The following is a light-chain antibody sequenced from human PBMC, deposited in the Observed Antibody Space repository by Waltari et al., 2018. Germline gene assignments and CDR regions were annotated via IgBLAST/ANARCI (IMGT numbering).Light chain of an antibody. CDR1: SSNIVDSH. CDR2: ENN. CDR3: GSWDTRLNTGV. V-gene: IGLV1-51*01. Sequence: QSVLTQPPSVSAAPGQKVTISCSGGSSNIVDSHVSWYQQLPGAAPKLLVYENNRRPSGMPDRCSCSQSGTSATLDITGLQTGDEGDYYCGSWDTRLNTGVFGGGTKLTVL. J-gene: IGLJ3*02.